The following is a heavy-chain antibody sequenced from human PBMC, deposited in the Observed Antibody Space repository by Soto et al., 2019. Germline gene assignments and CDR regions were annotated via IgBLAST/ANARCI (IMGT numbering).Heavy chain of an antibody. V-gene: IGHV3-21*01. Sequence: GGSLRLSCAASGFTFCSYSMNWVRQAPGKGLEWVSSISSSSSYIYYADSVKGRFTISRDNAKNSLYLQMNSLRAEDTAVYYCARDGGYSSSYSRWFDPWGQGTLVTVSS. J-gene: IGHJ5*02. CDR2: ISSSSSYI. CDR1: GFTFCSYS. D-gene: IGHD6-13*01. CDR3: ARDGGYSSSYSRWFDP.